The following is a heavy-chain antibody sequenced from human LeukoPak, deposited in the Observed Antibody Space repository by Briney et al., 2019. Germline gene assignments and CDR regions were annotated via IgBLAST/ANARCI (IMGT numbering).Heavy chain of an antibody. Sequence: GGSLRLSCAASGFTFSSYAMSWVRQAPGKGLEWISVIYSGGSTYYADSVKGRFTISRDNSKNTLYLQMNSLRAEDTAVYYCARGVGSGSRLRAGDYWGQGTLVTVSS. CDR3: ARGVGSGSRLRAGDY. CDR2: IYSGGST. V-gene: IGHV3-53*01. J-gene: IGHJ4*02. CDR1: GFTFSSYA. D-gene: IGHD1-26*01.